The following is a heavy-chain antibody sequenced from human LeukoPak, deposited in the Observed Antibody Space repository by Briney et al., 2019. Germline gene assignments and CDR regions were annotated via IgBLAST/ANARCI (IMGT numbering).Heavy chain of an antibody. CDR2: ISSSSSYI. D-gene: IGHD4-17*01. CDR1: GFTFSSYS. Sequence: GGSLRLSCAASGFTFSSYSMDWVSQAPGKGLEWVSSISSSSSYIYYADSVKGRFTISRDNDKNSLYLQMNSLRAEDTAVYYCAREDGDYVFDYWGQGTLVTVSS. J-gene: IGHJ4*02. CDR3: AREDGDYVFDY. V-gene: IGHV3-21*01.